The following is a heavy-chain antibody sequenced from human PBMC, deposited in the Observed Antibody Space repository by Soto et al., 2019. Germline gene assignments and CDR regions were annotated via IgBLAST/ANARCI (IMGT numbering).Heavy chain of an antibody. D-gene: IGHD3-3*01. CDR1: GFSLSTRGVG. Sequence: XGPTLVNPRQTRTLTCTFSGFSLSTRGVGVGWIRQPPGKALEWLSLIYWNDDKRYSPSLKSRLTITKDTSKNQVVLTMTNMDPVVTATYYCAHRPYSYDFWSGYYSDWFDHWGQGSLVTVSS. CDR3: AHRPYSYDFWSGYYSDWFDH. V-gene: IGHV2-5*01. CDR2: IYWNDDK. J-gene: IGHJ5*02.